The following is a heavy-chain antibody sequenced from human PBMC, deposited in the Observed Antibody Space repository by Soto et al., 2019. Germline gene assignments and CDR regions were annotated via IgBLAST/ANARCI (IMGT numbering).Heavy chain of an antibody. J-gene: IGHJ5*02. D-gene: IGHD7-27*01. CDR3: ARDSPPNYL. CDR2: ISAYNGNT. Sequence: QVQLVQSGAEVKKPGASVKVSCKASGYTFTSYAISWVRQAPGQGLEWMGWISAYNGNTNYAQKRQGRVTMTTDTSTNTAYMELSSLISADTAVYYCARDSPPNYLWGQGTLVTVPS. CDR1: GYTFTSYA. V-gene: IGHV1-18*01.